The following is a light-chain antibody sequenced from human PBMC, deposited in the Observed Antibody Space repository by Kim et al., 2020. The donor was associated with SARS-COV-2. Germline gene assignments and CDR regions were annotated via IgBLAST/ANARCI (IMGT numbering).Light chain of an antibody. J-gene: IGKJ2*01. CDR1: QGISSY. CDR3: QQLNSYPHT. Sequence: DIQLTQSPSFLSASVGDRVTITCRASQGISSYLAWYQQKPGKAPKLLIYAASTLQSGVPSRFSGSGSGTEFTLTISSLQLEDFATYYCQQLNSYPHTFGQGTKLEI. V-gene: IGKV1-9*01. CDR2: AAS.